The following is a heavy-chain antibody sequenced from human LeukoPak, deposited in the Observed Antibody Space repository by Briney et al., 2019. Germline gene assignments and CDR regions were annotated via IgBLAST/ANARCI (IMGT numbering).Heavy chain of an antibody. CDR3: ASDVGYSYFWGMDV. D-gene: IGHD5-18*01. CDR1: GYTFTGYY. Sequence: GALVTVSCTASGYTFTGYYMHWVRQAPGQGLEWMGRINPNSGGTNYAQKFQGRVTMTRDTSTSTAYMELSRLRSDDTAVYYCASDVGYSYFWGMDVWGQGTTVTVSS. V-gene: IGHV1-2*06. CDR2: INPNSGGT. J-gene: IGHJ6*02.